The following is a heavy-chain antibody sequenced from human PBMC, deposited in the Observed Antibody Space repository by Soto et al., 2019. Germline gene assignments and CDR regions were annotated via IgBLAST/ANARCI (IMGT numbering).Heavy chain of an antibody. Sequence: EVPVVESGGGLVKPGGSLRLSCTASGSTFSSYGMNWVRQAPGKGLEWVSSITNRGNYIYYADSVQGRFTISRDNARNSLYLQMNSLRAEDTAVYFCARDESAGSSIRYWGQGSLVTVSS. CDR3: ARDESAGSSIRY. D-gene: IGHD2-2*01. V-gene: IGHV3-21*01. CDR1: GSTFSSYG. CDR2: ITNRGNYI. J-gene: IGHJ4*02.